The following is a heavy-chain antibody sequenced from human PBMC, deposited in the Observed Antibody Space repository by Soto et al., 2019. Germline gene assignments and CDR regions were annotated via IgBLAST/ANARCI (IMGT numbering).Heavy chain of an antibody. V-gene: IGHV1-24*01. J-gene: IGHJ5*02. D-gene: IGHD2-15*01. CDR1: GYTLTELS. Sequence: ASVKVSCKVSGYTLTELSMHWVRQAPGKGLEWMGGFDPEDGETIYAQKFQGRVTMTEDTSTDTAYMELSSLRSEDTAVYYCATFAVVTHLNWFYPWGQGTLVTVSS. CDR3: ATFAVVTHLNWFYP. CDR2: FDPEDGET.